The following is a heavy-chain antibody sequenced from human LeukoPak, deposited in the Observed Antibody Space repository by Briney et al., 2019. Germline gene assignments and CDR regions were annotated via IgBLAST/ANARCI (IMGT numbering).Heavy chain of an antibody. J-gene: IGHJ5*02. CDR3: AIFDFLFGEIDNWFDP. V-gene: IGHV5-51*01. CDR2: IYPGDSDT. D-gene: IGHD3-16*01. CDR1: GYNFTIYW. Sequence: GESLKISCKGSGYNFTIYWIGWVRPMPGKGLEWMGIIYPGDSDTRYSPSFQGQVTISADKSISTAYLQWSSLKASDTAMYYCAIFDFLFGEIDNWFDPWGQGTLVTVSS.